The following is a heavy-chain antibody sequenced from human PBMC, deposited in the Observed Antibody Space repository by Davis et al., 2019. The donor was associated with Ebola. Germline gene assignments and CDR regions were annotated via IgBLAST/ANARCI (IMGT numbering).Heavy chain of an antibody. V-gene: IGHV1-2*04. CDR3: ARGRIAAAGTVSIYYYGMDV. D-gene: IGHD6-13*01. CDR2: INPNSGGT. CDR1: GYTFTGYC. J-gene: IGHJ6*02. Sequence: ASVKVSCKASGYTFTGYCMHWVRQAPGQGLEWMGWINPNSGGTNYAQKFQGWVTMTRDTSISTAYMELSRLRSDDTAVYYCARGRIAAAGTVSIYYYGMDVWGQGTTVTVSS.